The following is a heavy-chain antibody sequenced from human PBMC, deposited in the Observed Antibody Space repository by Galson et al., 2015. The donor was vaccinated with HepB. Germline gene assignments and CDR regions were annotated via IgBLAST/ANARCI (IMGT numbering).Heavy chain of an antibody. J-gene: IGHJ4*02. CDR1: GFTFSNSN. CDR2: ISSSSTYI. D-gene: IGHD3-10*01. CDR3: ARTPRGLMNLDY. V-gene: IGHV3-21*01. Sequence: SLRLSCAASGFTFSNSNMNWVRQTPGKGLEWVSFISSSSTYISYADSMKGRFTISRDNAKNSLFLQMNSLRVEDTAVYYCARTPRGLMNLDYWGQGTLLIVSS.